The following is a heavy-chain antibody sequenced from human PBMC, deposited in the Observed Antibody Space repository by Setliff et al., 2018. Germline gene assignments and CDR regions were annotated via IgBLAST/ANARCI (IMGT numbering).Heavy chain of an antibody. V-gene: IGHV4-39*07. CDR3: ARDMGQPYYFES. J-gene: IGHJ4*02. Sequence: LSLTCTVSGGSISSMSYYWGWIRQPPGKGLEWIGSIYYTGSTYYNPSLKSRVTMSVDTSKRQFSLKLGSATAADTAVYYCARDMGQPYYFESWGLGTLVTVSS. CDR2: IYYTGST. D-gene: IGHD1-1*01. CDR1: GGSISSMSYY.